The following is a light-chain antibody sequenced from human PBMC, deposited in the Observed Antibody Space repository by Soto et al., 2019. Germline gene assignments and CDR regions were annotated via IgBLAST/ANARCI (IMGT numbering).Light chain of an antibody. CDR1: QSVLYSSNNKNY. CDR3: QQYYSTPWT. Sequence: DIVMTQSPDSLAVSLGERATINCKSSQSVLYSSNNKNYLAWYQQKPGQPPKLLIYWASTWESGVPDRFSGSGSGTDFPLTISSLQAEDVAVYYCQQYYSTPWTFGQGTKVEIK. V-gene: IGKV4-1*01. J-gene: IGKJ1*01. CDR2: WAS.